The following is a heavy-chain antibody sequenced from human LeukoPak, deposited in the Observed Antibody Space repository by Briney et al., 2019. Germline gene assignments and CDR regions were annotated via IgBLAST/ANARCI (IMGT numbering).Heavy chain of an antibody. Sequence: ASVKVSCKASGGTFSSYAIGWVRQAPGQGLEWMGGIIPIFGTANYAQKFQGRVTITADESTSTAYMELSSLRSEDTAVYYCARARDYGDYVIGRWFDPWGQGTLVTVSS. CDR1: GGTFSSYA. D-gene: IGHD4-17*01. CDR2: IIPIFGTA. V-gene: IGHV1-69*13. J-gene: IGHJ5*02. CDR3: ARARDYGDYVIGRWFDP.